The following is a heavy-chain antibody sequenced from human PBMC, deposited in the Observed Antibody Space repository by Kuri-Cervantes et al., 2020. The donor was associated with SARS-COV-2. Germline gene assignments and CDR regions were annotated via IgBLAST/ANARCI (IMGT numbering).Heavy chain of an antibody. Sequence: GGSLRLSCAASGFTFSNYGMHWVRQAPGKGLEWVAVISYDGSNKYYKDSVKGRFTISRDNSKNTLYLQMNSLGAEDTAMYYCAKAYNFWNYFDHWGQGTRVTVSS. D-gene: IGHD3-3*01. CDR3: AKAYNFWNYFDH. CDR2: ISYDGSNK. V-gene: IGHV3-30*18. J-gene: IGHJ4*02. CDR1: GFTFSNYG.